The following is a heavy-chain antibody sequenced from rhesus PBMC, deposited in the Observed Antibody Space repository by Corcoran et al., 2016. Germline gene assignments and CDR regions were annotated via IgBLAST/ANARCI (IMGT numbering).Heavy chain of an antibody. D-gene: IGHD5-42*01. CDR3: AVPWGSGAFDF. CDR2: ISSGGSN. Sequence: QVQLQESGPGLVKPSETLSLTCAVSGYSISSGYYWGWIRQPPGKGLEGIGHISSGGSNYLNPSLKSRVTLSVDTSKTQFSLKLSSVTAADTAVYYCAVPWGSGAFDFWGQGLRVTVSS. J-gene: IGHJ3*01. CDR1: GYSISSGYY. V-gene: IGHV4S14*01.